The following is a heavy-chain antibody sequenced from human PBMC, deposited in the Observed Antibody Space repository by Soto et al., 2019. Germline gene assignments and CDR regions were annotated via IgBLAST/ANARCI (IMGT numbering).Heavy chain of an antibody. V-gene: IGHV4-30-4*01. J-gene: IGHJ5*02. CDR3: AITDYETGYFDP. CDR1: GDTISSDNHY. D-gene: IGHD3-22*01. CDR2: ISDSGTA. Sequence: PSETLSLTCTASGDTISSDNHYWSWIPQPPGKGLEWIEYISDSGTAYYNPSLNSRLTISVDTFKSQFSLKLSSVTAADTAVYYCAITDYETGYFDPWGQGSLVTVSS.